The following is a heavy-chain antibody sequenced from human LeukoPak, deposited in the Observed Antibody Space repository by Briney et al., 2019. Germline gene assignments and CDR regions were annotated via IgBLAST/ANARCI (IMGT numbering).Heavy chain of an antibody. J-gene: IGHJ4*02. D-gene: IGHD5-12*01. Sequence: ASETLSLTCTVSGGSISSSSYYWGWIRQPPGKGLEWIGSIYYSGSTYYNPSLKSRVTISVDTSKNQFSLKLSSVTAADTAVYYCARLFSGYDSVFDYWGQGTLVTVSS. CDR3: ARLFSGYDSVFDY. CDR2: IYYSGST. V-gene: IGHV4-39*01. CDR1: GGSISSSSYY.